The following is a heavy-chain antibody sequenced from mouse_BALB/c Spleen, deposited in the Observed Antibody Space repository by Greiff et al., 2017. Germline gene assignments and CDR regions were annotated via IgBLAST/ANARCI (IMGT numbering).Heavy chain of an antibody. V-gene: IGHV5-17*02. Sequence: EVQVVESGGGLVQPGGSRKLSCAASGFTFSSFGMHWVRQAPEKGLEWVAYISSGSSTIYYADTVKGRFTISRDNPKNTLFLQMTSLRSEDTAMYYCAKSPDYGSSYDFDYWGQGTTLTVSS. CDR3: AKSPDYGSSYDFDY. CDR2: ISSGSSTI. J-gene: IGHJ2*01. D-gene: IGHD1-1*01. CDR1: GFTFSSFG.